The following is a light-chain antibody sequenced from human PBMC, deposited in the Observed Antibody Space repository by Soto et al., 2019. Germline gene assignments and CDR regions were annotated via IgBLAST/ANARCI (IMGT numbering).Light chain of an antibody. CDR2: DVT. J-gene: IGLJ2*01. CDR3: SSYTRTNTVL. V-gene: IGLV2-14*01. Sequence: QSALTQPASVSGSPGQSITISCTGTSSDVGGYNYVSWYQLHPGKAPKLVIYDVTYRPSGVSNRFSGSKSGNTASLTISGLQAEDESDYYCSSYTRTNTVLFGGGTKLTVL. CDR1: SSDVGGYNY.